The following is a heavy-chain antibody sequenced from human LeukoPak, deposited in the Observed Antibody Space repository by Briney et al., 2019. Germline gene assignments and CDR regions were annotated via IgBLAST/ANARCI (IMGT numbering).Heavy chain of an antibody. Sequence: GGSLRLSCAASGFTFSSFGMHWVRQAPGKGLERVAYIRYDGSNKNYADSLEGRFTISRDNSKNALYLQIDSLRPEDTAVYYCAKIRGAAFYNWFDPWGQGALVTVSS. J-gene: IGHJ5*02. CDR2: IRYDGSNK. CDR1: GFTFSSFG. D-gene: IGHD1-26*01. V-gene: IGHV3-30*02. CDR3: AKIRGAAFYNWFDP.